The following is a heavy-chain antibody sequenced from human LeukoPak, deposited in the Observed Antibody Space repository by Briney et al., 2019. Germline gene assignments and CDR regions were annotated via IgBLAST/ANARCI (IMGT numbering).Heavy chain of an antibody. V-gene: IGHV3-7*05. Sequence: GGSLRLSCSASGFTFSSYWMSWVRQTPEKGLEWVANIKQDGSEKVYVDSVKGRFTISRDNAKSSLYLQMSGLRAEDTAVYYCTTGSGYDYAFPYWGQGTLVTVSS. CDR1: GFTFSSYW. CDR3: TTGSGYDYAFPY. CDR2: IKQDGSEK. J-gene: IGHJ4*02. D-gene: IGHD3-22*01.